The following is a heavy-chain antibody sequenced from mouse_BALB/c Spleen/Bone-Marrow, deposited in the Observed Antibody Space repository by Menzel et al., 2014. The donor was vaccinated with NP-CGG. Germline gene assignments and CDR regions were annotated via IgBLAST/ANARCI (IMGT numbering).Heavy chain of an antibody. CDR2: ISSGSSTI. CDR1: GFTFSSFG. V-gene: IGHV5-17*02. D-gene: IGHD4-1*01. Sequence: EVMLVESGGGLVQPGGSRKLSCAASGFTFSSFGMHWVRQAPEKGLEWVAYISSGSSTIYYADTVKGRFTISRDNPKNTLFLQMTSLRSEDTAVYYCATGTRAMDYWGQGTSVTVSS. CDR3: ATGTRAMDY. J-gene: IGHJ4*01.